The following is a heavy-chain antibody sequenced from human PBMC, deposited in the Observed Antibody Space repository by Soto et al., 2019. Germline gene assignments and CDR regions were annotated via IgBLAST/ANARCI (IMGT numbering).Heavy chain of an antibody. J-gene: IGHJ4*02. CDR1: GYPLPTYG. Sequence: QVLVMQSGAQLTQPGASVKVSCETSGYPLPTYGLSWVRQAPGQGLEWMGWIVGDSGNTVYAQKFQGRVTMYRDTSTSTGYMELRRLTSDDSALYYCATVSGYGSGSRRFDFWGQGTLVSVSS. CDR3: ATVSGYGSGSRRFDF. D-gene: IGHD3-10*01. CDR2: IVGDSGNT. V-gene: IGHV1-18*01.